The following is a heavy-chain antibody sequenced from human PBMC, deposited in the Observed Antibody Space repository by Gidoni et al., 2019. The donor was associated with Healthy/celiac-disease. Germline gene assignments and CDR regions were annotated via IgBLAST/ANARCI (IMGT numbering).Heavy chain of an antibody. CDR3: ARESPGPFGRFGIVGATPLDY. V-gene: IGHV3-30-3*01. CDR1: GFTFSSYA. J-gene: IGHJ4*02. D-gene: IGHD1-26*01. CDR2: ISYDGSNK. Sequence: QVQLVESGGGVVQPGRSLRLSCAASGFTFSSYAMNWVRQAPGKGLEWVAVISYDGSNKYYADSVKGRFTISRDNSKNTLYLQMNSLRAEDTAVYYCARESPGPFGRFGIVGATPLDYWGQGTLVTVSS.